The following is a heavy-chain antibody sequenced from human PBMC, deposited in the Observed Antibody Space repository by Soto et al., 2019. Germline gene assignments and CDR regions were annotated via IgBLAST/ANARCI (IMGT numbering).Heavy chain of an antibody. CDR3: ARGALGDYDSSGYPPLDAFDI. D-gene: IGHD3-22*01. V-gene: IGHV1-69*13. J-gene: IGHJ3*02. CDR2: IIPIFGTA. CDR1: GGTFSSYA. Sequence: SVTVSCKASGGTFSSYAISWVRQAPGQGPEWMGGIIPIFGTANYAQKFQGRVTITADESTSTAYMELNSLRSEDTAVYYCARGALGDYDSSGYPPLDAFDIWGQGTMVTVS.